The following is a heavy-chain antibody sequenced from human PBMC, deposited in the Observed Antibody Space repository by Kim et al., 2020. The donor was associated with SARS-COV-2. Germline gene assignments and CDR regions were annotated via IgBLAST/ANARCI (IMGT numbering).Heavy chain of an antibody. CDR3: AKAAYSSSWYGGAFDI. CDR2: ISYDGSNK. V-gene: IGHV3-30*18. D-gene: IGHD6-13*01. Sequence: GGSLRLSCAASGFTFSSYGMHWVRQAPGKGLEWVAVISYDGSNKYYADSVKGRFTISRDNSKNTLYLQMNSLRAEDTAVYYCAKAAYSSSWYGGAFDIWGQGTMVTVSS. J-gene: IGHJ3*02. CDR1: GFTFSSYG.